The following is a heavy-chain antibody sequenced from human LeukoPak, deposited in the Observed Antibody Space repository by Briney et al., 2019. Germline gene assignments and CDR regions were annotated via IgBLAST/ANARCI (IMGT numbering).Heavy chain of an antibody. V-gene: IGHV4-30-4*08. D-gene: IGHD2-2*01. Sequence: PSETLSLTCTVSGGSITSGDYYWSWIRQSPGRGLEWIGYIYYSGSTYYNPSLKSRVNISVDTSKSQFSLKLSSVTAADTAVYFCASTNCSSTSCFGANWFGPWGQGPLVTVSS. CDR3: ASTNCSSTSCFGANWFGP. CDR2: IYYSGST. CDR1: GGSITSGDYY. J-gene: IGHJ5*02.